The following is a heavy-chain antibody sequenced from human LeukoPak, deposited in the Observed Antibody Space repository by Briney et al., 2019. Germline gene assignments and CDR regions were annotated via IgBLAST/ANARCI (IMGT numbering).Heavy chain of an antibody. J-gene: IGHJ4*02. CDR2: IKDDGSQK. D-gene: IGHD5-18*01. CDR1: GFAFNNAW. Sequence: GGSLRLSCAASGFAFNNAWMSWVRQAPGKGLEWVANIKDDGSQKYYVDSVKGRFIISRDNAQNSLDLQLNNLRAEDTAVYYCARDGYRDYYFDFWGQGALVTVSS. CDR3: ARDGYRDYYFDF. V-gene: IGHV3-7*05.